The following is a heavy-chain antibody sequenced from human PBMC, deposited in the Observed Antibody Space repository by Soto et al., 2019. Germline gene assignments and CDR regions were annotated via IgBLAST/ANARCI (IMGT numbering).Heavy chain of an antibody. CDR1: GFTFGYFW. CDR2: INQDGSQK. V-gene: IGHV3-7*05. D-gene: IGHD6-13*01. CDR3: ATAGSNFYGIDAFDI. J-gene: IGHJ3*02. Sequence: GGSLRLSCAASGFTFGYFWMNWVRQAPGKGLEWVANINQDGSQKYYVDSVKGRFTLSRDNAKKSVSLQMSSLRPEDTAVYYCATAGSNFYGIDAFDIWGQGTMVTVSS.